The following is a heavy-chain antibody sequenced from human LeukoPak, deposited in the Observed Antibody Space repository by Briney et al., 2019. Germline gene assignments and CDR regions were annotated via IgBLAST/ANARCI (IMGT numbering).Heavy chain of an antibody. CDR1: GYTFTSYG. D-gene: IGHD3-22*01. V-gene: IGHV1-18*01. CDR2: ISAYNGNT. CDR3: ARTPYDSSGYPSLFDY. J-gene: IGHJ4*02. Sequence: ASVKVSCKASGYTFTSYGIGWVRQAPGQGLEWMGWISAYNGNTNYAQKLQGRVTMTTDTSTSTAYMELRSLRSDDTAVYYCARTPYDSSGYPSLFDYWGQGTLVTVSS.